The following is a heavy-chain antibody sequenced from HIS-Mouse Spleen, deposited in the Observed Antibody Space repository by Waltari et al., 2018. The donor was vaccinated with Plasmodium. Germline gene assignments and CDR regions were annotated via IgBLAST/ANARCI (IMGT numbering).Heavy chain of an antibody. CDR2: INPSCGSQ. V-gene: IGHV1-46*03. J-gene: IGHJ6*02. CDR1: GYTFTSYY. Sequence: QVQLVQSGAEVKKPGASVKVSCKASGYTFTSYYMHWVRQAPGQGLEWMGIINPSCGSQSDAQKFQGRCTMTRDTSTSTVYMELSSLRSEDTAVYYCARDCGSPGSSSSYYYGMDVWGQGTTVTVSS. D-gene: IGHD6-6*01. CDR3: ARDCGSPGSSSSYYYGMDV.